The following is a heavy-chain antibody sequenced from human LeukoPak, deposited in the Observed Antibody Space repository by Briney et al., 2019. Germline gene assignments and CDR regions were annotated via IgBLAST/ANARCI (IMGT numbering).Heavy chain of an antibody. J-gene: IGHJ4*02. CDR2: INHSGST. D-gene: IGHD3-10*01. CDR1: GGSFSGYY. V-gene: IGHV4-34*01. CDR3: ARGAQHYYGSGRPRYYDY. Sequence: SETLSLTCAVYGGSFSGYYWSWIRQPPGKGLEWIGEINHSGSTNYNPSLKSRVTISVDTSKNQSSLKLSSATAADTAVYYCARGAQHYYGSGRPRYYDYWGQGTLVTVSS.